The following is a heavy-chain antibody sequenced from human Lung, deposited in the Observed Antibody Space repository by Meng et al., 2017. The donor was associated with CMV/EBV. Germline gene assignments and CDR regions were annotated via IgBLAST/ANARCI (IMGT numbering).Heavy chain of an antibody. J-gene: IGHJ6*02. Sequence: ASVXVSXKASGYTFNNYGVTWVRQAPGQGLEWMGWISGNNGNTNYAQNLKDRVTMTTDTSMSTAYMELRSLRSDDAVVYYCARESRYDFWSGSPPYYFGMDVWXQGTTVTVSS. V-gene: IGHV1-18*01. D-gene: IGHD3-3*01. CDR3: ARESRYDFWSGSPPYYFGMDV. CDR2: ISGNNGNT. CDR1: GYTFNNYG.